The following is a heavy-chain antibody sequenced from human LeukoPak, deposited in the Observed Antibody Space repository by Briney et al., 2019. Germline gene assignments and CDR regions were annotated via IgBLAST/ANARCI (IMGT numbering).Heavy chain of an antibody. J-gene: IGHJ4*02. V-gene: IGHV3-74*01. CDR2: INSDGSST. Sequence: GGSLRLSCAASGFTFSSYWMHWVRQAPGKGLVWVSRINSDGSSTSYADSVKGRFTISRDNAKNTLYLQMNTLRAEDTAVYYCARDYLQWPNYFDYWGQGTLVTVSS. D-gene: IGHD6-19*01. CDR3: ARDYLQWPNYFDY. CDR1: GFTFSSYW.